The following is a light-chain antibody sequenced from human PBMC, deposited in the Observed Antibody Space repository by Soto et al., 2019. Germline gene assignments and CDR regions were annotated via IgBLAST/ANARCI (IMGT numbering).Light chain of an antibody. J-gene: IGLJ1*01. CDR3: SSYTTSNTRQIV. Sequence: QSVLTQPASVYGSPGQSITISCTGTSSEVGGYNYVSWYQHHPGKATKLMIFDVSNRPSGVSNRFSGSKSGNTASLTISGLQPEDEADYYCSSYTTSNTRQIVFGTGTKVTVL. CDR1: SSEVGGYNY. V-gene: IGLV2-14*03. CDR2: DVS.